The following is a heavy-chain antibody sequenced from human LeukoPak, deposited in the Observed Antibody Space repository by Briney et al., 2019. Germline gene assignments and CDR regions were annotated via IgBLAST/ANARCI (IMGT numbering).Heavy chain of an antibody. CDR2: IWYDGSNK. CDR1: GFTFSSYG. D-gene: IGHD3-10*01. J-gene: IGHJ6*02. V-gene: IGHV3-33*01. Sequence: PGRSLRLSCAASGFTFSSYGMHWVRQGPGKGLEWVAVIWYDGSNKYYADSVKGRFTISRDNSKNTLYLQMNSLRAEDPAVYYCARDRDESSVRGVIGYYGMDVWGQGTTVTVSS. CDR3: ARDRDESSVRGVIGYYGMDV.